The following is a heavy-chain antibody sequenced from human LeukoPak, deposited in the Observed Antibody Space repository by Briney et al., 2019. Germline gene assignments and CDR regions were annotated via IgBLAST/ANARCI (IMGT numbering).Heavy chain of an antibody. CDR1: GYTFTSYY. D-gene: IGHD3-16*01. CDR3: AGGVLHGGGNWFDP. J-gene: IGHJ5*02. CDR2: INPSGGST. Sequence: GASVKVSCKASGYTFTSYYMHWVRQAPGQGLEWMGIINPSGGSTSYAQKFQGRVTMTRDTSISTSYMELTSLISDDTAVYYCAGGVLHGGGNWFDPWGQGTLVTVSS. V-gene: IGHV1-46*01.